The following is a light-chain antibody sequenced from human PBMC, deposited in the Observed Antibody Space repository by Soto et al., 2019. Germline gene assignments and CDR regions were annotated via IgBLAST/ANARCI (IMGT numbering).Light chain of an antibody. J-gene: IGKJ3*01. CDR3: QQYNTDPVT. Sequence: DVQMTQSPSSLSASVGDRVTITCRASQGISNYLDWYQQKPGKVPKLLIYAASTLQYGVPSRFSGSGSGTEFTLTISSLQPDDVATYYCQQYNTDPVTFGPGTKVHIK. V-gene: IGKV1-27*01. CDR1: QGISNY. CDR2: AAS.